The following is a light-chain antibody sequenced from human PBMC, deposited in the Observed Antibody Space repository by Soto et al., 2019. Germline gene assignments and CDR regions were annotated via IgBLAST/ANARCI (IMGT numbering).Light chain of an antibody. CDR3: QQYGSSPQT. CDR1: QTISSW. V-gene: IGKV1-5*03. J-gene: IGKJ1*01. CDR2: KAS. Sequence: DIQMTQSPSPLSGSVGDRVTITCRASQTISSWLAWYQQKPGKAPKLLIYKASTLKSGVPSRFSGSGSGTDFTLTISRLEPEDFAVYYCQQYGSSPQTFGQGTKVDIK.